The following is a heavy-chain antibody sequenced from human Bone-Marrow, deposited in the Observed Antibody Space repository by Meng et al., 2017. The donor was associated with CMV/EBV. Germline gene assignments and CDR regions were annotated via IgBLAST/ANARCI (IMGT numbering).Heavy chain of an antibody. V-gene: IGHV1-8*01. CDR1: GYTFTRYD. CDR3: AKTLVSTTEGY. D-gene: IGHD4-17*01. Sequence: ASVKVSCKASGYTFTRYDINWVRQAAGQGLEWMGWMNTNSGNTGYAQNFQGRVTMTRNTATGTAYMELTSLKSEDTAVYYCAKTLVSTTEGYWGQGTLVTVSS. J-gene: IGHJ4*02. CDR2: MNTNSGNT.